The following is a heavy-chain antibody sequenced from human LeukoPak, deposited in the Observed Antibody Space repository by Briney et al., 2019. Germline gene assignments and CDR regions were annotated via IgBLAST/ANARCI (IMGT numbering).Heavy chain of an antibody. CDR2: INRSGGST. CDR3: ARGPRITLIRGGQWYYYMDV. J-gene: IGHJ6*03. D-gene: IGHD3-10*01. V-gene: IGHV1-46*01. Sequence: ASVKVSCKASGNIFTIYYIQWVRQAPGQGLEWMGLINRSGGSTNYAQKFQGRVTMTRDTSTSTVYMELSSLRSEDTTVHYCARGPRITLIRGGQWYYYMDVWGKGTTVTISS. CDR1: GNIFTIYY.